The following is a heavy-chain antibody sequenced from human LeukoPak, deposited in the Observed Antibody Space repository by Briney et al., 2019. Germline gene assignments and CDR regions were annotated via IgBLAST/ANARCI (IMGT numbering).Heavy chain of an antibody. J-gene: IGHJ5*02. D-gene: IGHD6-19*01. CDR1: GFIFSNYG. CDR3: ARDPTSSGFVSGWFDP. CDR2: ISFSSTHI. Sequence: PGGSLRLSCAASGFIFSNYGMSWVRQAPGKGLEWVSSISFSSTHIYYADSIQGRFTISRDNAENSLYLQMNSLRAEDTAVYYCARDPTSSGFVSGWFDPWGQGTLVTVSS. V-gene: IGHV3-21*06.